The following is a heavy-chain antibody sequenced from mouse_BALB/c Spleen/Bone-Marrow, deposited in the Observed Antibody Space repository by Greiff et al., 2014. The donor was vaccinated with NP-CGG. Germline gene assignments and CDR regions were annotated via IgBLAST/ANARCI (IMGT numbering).Heavy chain of an antibody. CDR2: IDPANGNT. CDR3: ARDYCDSSYFDY. D-gene: IGHD1-1*01. CDR1: GFNIKDTY. V-gene: IGHV14-3*02. Sequence: EVQLQQSGAELVKPGASVKLSCTASGFNIKDTYMHWVKQRPEQGLEWIGRIDPANGNTKYDPKFQGKATITADTSSNTAYLQLSSLTSDDTAVYYCARDYCDSSYFDYWGQGTTLTVSS. J-gene: IGHJ2*01.